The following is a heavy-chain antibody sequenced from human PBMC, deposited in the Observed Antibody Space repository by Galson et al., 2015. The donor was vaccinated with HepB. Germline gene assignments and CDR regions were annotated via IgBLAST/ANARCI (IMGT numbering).Heavy chain of an antibody. J-gene: IGHJ4*02. V-gene: IGHV1-3*01. D-gene: IGHD6-13*01. CDR1: GYTFTSYA. Sequence: SVKVSCKASGYTFTSYAMHWVRQAPGQRLEWMGWINAGNGNTEYSQKFQGRVTITRDTSASTAYMEVSSLRSEDTAVYYCARDRNPCSSWHPLSYWGQGTLVTVSS. CDR2: INAGNGNT. CDR3: ARDRNPCSSWHPLSY.